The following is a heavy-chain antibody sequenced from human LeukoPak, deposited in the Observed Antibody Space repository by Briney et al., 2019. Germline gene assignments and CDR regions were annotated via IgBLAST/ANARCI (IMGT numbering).Heavy chain of an antibody. V-gene: IGHV3-30*18. CDR3: AKDADTATIIYWYFDL. J-gene: IGHJ2*01. Sequence: GGSLRLSCTASGFTLSSFGMHWVRQAPGKGLEWVAVISDDESNRYYADSVKGRFTISRDNSKNTLYLQVNSLRAEDTAVYYCAKDADTATIIYWYFDLWGRGTLVTVSS. D-gene: IGHD5-18*01. CDR2: ISDDESNR. CDR1: GFTLSSFG.